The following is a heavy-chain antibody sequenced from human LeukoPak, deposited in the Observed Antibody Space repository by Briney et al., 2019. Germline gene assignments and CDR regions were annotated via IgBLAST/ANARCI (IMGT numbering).Heavy chain of an antibody. CDR3: AKDITNSLYYFDY. CDR2: ISWNSGSI. J-gene: IGHJ4*02. CDR1: GFTFDDYA. Sequence: GGSLRLSCAASGFTFDDYAMHWVRHAPGKGLEWVSGISWNSGSIGYADSVKGRFTISRDNAKNSLYLQMNSLRAEDTALYYCAKDITNSLYYFDYWGQGTLVTVSS. V-gene: IGHV3-9*01.